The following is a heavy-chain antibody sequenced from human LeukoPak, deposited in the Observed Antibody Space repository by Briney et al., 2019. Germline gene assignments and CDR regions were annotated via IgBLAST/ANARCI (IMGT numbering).Heavy chain of an antibody. J-gene: IGHJ6*02. Sequence: VASVKVSCKASGYXFTGYYIHWVRQAPGQGLEWMGWINPNSGGTNYAQKFQGRVTMTRDTSISTAYMELSRLTSDDTAVYYCARDDDGMDVWGQGTTVTVSS. V-gene: IGHV1-2*02. CDR3: ARDDDGMDV. CDR1: GYXFTGYY. CDR2: INPNSGGT.